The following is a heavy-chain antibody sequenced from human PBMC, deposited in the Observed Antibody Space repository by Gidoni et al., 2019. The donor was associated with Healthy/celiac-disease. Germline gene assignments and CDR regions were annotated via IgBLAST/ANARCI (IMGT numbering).Heavy chain of an antibody. V-gene: IGHV4-30-2*01. CDR3: ARERGRGSLRYFDP. J-gene: IGHJ2*01. CDR2: SQHRRST. Sequence: LQLQESGSGLVKPSQTLSLTCTVSGGSISSGGYSWSWIRQPPGKGLEWIGNSQHRRSTYYNPTRKRRVTRSVDRSKNQFSLKLRSVTAADTAVYYCARERGRGSLRYFDPWGRGTLVTVSS. D-gene: IGHD3-10*01. CDR1: GGSISSGGYS.